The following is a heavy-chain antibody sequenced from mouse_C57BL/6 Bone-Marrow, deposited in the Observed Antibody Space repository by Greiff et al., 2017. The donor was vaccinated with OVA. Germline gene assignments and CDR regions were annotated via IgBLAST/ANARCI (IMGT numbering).Heavy chain of an antibody. Sequence: QVQLQQPGAELVRPGSSVKLSCKASGYTFTSYWMDWVKQRPGQGLEWIGNIYPSDSETHYNQKFKDKATLTVDKSSSTAYMQLSSLTSEDSAVYYWARSRGGTLYFDYWGQGTTLTVSS. V-gene: IGHV1-61*01. D-gene: IGHD4-1*01. CDR1: GYTFTSYW. CDR3: ARSRGGTLYFDY. CDR2: IYPSDSET. J-gene: IGHJ2*01.